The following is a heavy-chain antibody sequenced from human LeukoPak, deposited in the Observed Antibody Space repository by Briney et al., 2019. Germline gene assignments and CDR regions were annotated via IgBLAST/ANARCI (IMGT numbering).Heavy chain of an antibody. CDR2: INWNGGST. CDR3: ARDMKWYRSGWYVLLDY. V-gene: IGHV3-20*04. CDR1: GFISYDYG. D-gene: IGHD6-19*01. J-gene: IGHJ4*02. Sequence: PGGSLRLSCAASGFISYDYGMSWVRPAPAKGLEWVSCINWNGGSTGYADSVKGRFPISRYNAKNSLYLQMNSLRDEDTDLYYCARDMKWYRSGWYVLLDYWGQATMVSVCS.